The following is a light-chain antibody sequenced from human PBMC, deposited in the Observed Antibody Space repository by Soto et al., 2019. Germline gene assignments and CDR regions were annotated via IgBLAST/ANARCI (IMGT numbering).Light chain of an antibody. CDR2: EVN. CDR3: SPFAGTFFV. Sequence: QSVLPQPPSASGSPGQSVTISCTGTSSDVGGYNYVSWYQQHPGKVPKVLISEVNKRPSGVPDRFSGSKSGNTASLTVSGLQADDEADYYCSPFAGTFFVFGTGTKVTVL. V-gene: IGLV2-8*01. J-gene: IGLJ1*01. CDR1: SSDVGGYNY.